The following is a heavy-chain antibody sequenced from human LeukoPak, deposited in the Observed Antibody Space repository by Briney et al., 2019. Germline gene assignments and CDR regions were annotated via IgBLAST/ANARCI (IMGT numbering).Heavy chain of an antibody. Sequence: GGSLRLSCAASGFTFDDYAMHWVRQAPGKGLEWVSGISWNSGSIGYADSVKGRFTISRDNAKNSLYLQMNSLRAEDTALYYYAKASTRGTAMVHFDYWGQGTLVTVSS. D-gene: IGHD5-18*01. CDR2: ISWNSGSI. CDR1: GFTFDDYA. CDR3: AKASTRGTAMVHFDY. V-gene: IGHV3-9*01. J-gene: IGHJ4*02.